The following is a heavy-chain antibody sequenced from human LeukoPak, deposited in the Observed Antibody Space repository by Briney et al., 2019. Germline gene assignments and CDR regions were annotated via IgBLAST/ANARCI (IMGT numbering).Heavy chain of an antibody. Sequence: GGSLRLSCAASGFTFSSYAMSWVRQAPGKGLEWVSTVSVNGGTTYYADSVKGRFTISRDNSKNTLYLQMNSLRAEDTAVYFCAKELHGSGNYAFDYWGQGTLVTVPS. D-gene: IGHD3-10*01. CDR3: AKELHGSGNYAFDY. CDR1: GFTFSSYA. J-gene: IGHJ4*02. V-gene: IGHV3-23*01. CDR2: VSVNGGTT.